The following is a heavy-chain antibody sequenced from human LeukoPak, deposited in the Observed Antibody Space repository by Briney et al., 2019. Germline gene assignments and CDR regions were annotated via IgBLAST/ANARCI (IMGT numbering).Heavy chain of an antibody. CDR1: GGSISSGGYY. J-gene: IGHJ6*04. CDR3: ARADYGSGSYYSDYYYGMDV. D-gene: IGHD3-10*01. V-gene: IGHV4-39*07. Sequence: PSETLSLTCTVSGGSISSGGYYWSWIRQHPGRGLEWIGEINHSGSTNYNPSLKSRVTISVDTSKNQFSLKLSSVTAADTAVYYCARADYGSGSYYSDYYYGMDVWGKGTTVTVSS. CDR2: INHSGST.